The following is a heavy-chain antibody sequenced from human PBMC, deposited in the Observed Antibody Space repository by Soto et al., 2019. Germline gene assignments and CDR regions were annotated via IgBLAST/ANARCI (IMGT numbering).Heavy chain of an antibody. J-gene: IGHJ5*02. CDR3: ARGHIAAASTFSLTWFDP. CDR1: GGSISSYY. D-gene: IGHD6-13*01. CDR2: IYYSGST. Sequence: SETLSLTCTVSGGSISSYYWSWIRQPPGKGLEWIGYIYYSGSTNYNPSLKSRVTISVDTSKNQFSLKLSSVTAADTAVYYCARGHIAAASTFSLTWFDPWGQGTLVTVSS. V-gene: IGHV4-59*12.